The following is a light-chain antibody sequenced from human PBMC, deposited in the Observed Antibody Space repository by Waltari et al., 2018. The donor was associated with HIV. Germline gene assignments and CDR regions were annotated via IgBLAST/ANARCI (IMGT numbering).Light chain of an antibody. CDR1: QSVFYSSNNKNY. V-gene: IGKV4-1*01. Sequence: DIVMTQSPDSLAVSLGERATINCKSSQSVFYSSNNKNYLAWYQQKPGQPPKLLIFWASTRESGVPDRFSGSGSGTDFTLTISSLQAEDVAVYYCQQYYGSPYTFGQGTKLE. J-gene: IGKJ2*01. CDR3: QQYYGSPYT. CDR2: WAS.